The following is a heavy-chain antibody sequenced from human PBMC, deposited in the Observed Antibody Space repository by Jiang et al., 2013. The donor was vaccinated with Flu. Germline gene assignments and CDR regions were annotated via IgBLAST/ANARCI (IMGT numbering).Heavy chain of an antibody. Sequence: GAEVKKPGASVKVSCKASGYTFTSYAMHWVRQAPGQRLEWMGWINAGNGNTKYSQKFQGRVTITRDTSASTAYMELSSLRSEDTAVYYCATGDGDYGSGSYFDYWGQGTLVTVSS. CDR1: GYTFTSYA. D-gene: IGHD3-10*01. V-gene: IGHV1-3*01. CDR2: INAGNGNT. CDR3: ATGDGDYGSGSYFDY. J-gene: IGHJ4*02.